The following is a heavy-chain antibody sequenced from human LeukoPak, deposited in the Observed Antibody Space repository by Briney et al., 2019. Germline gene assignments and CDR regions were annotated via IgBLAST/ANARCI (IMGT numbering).Heavy chain of an antibody. V-gene: IGHV3-7*01. D-gene: IGHD4-23*01. J-gene: IGHJ4*02. CDR3: ARDGGLGDYGGSKPHDY. Sequence: PGGSLRLSCVASGFSFNNYRMTWVRQAPGKGLEWVANIKQDGSEKQYVDSVKGRFTISRDNAKNSLYLQMNSLRAEDTAVYYCARDGGLGDYGGSKPHDYWGQGTLVTVSS. CDR1: GFSFNNYR. CDR2: IKQDGSEK.